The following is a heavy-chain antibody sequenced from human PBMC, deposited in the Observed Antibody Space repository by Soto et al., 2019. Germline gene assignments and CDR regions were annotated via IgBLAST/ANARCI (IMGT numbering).Heavy chain of an antibody. CDR3: ARGLAGRSSSGYDY. Sequence: QVQLQQWGAGLLKPSETLSLNCAVYGGSFSDYYWGWIRQPPGKGLEWIGEINHSGSINYNPSLKSRVTISVDTSKNQFSLKLSSVTVADTAVYYCARGLAGRSSSGYDYWGQGTLVTVSS. V-gene: IGHV4-34*01. D-gene: IGHD6-13*01. J-gene: IGHJ4*02. CDR2: INHSGSI. CDR1: GGSFSDYY.